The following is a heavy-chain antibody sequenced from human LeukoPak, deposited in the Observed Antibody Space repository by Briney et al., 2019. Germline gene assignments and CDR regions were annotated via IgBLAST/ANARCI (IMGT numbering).Heavy chain of an antibody. V-gene: IGHV4-39*01. Sequence: SETLSLTCTVSGGSISSSSYYWGWIRQPPGKGLEWIGSIYYSGSTYYNPSLKSRVTISVDTSKNQFSLKLSPVTAADTAVYYCARLGLGERGPQVDYWGQGTLVTVSS. CDR3: ARLGLGERGPQVDY. J-gene: IGHJ4*02. D-gene: IGHD1-1*01. CDR1: GGSISSSSYY. CDR2: IYYSGST.